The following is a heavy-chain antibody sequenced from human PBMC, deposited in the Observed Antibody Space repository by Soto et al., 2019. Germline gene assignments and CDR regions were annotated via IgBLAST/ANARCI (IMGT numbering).Heavy chain of an antibody. J-gene: IGHJ6*03. D-gene: IGHD3-10*01. CDR1: GYTFTSYD. CDR2: MNPNSGNT. Sequence: ASVKVSCKASGYTFTSYDINWVRQATGQGLEWMGWMNPNSGNTGYAQKFQGRVTMTRNTSISTAYMELSSLRSEDTAVYYCARAMYGSGSYFYYYYYYYMDVWGKGTTVTVSS. CDR3: ARAMYGSGSYFYYYYYYYMDV. V-gene: IGHV1-8*01.